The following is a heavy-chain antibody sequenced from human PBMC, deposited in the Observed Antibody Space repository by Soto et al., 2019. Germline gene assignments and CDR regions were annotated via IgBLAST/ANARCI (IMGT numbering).Heavy chain of an antibody. Sequence: EVQLLESGGGLVQPGGSLRLSCAASGFTFSTYAMSWVRQAPGKGLEWVSDISGSGGNSTFYGDAVKGRFTISRDNSKNTRYREMSSLGAEDTAVYYCAKGGGSCCFDCWGQGTLVTVSS. V-gene: IGHV3-23*01. J-gene: IGHJ4*02. D-gene: IGHD2-15*01. CDR2: ISGSGGNST. CDR1: GFTFSTYA. CDR3: AKGGGSCCFDC.